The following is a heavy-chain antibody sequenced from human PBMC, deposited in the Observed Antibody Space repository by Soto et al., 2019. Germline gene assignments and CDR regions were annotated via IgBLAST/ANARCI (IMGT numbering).Heavy chain of an antibody. CDR1: GFTFSNYG. V-gene: IGHV3-33*01. CDR2: IWYDGSNK. CDR3: ASDNYGSWSSDYSIYYGMDV. D-gene: IGHD3-10*01. Sequence: GGSLRLSCAASGFTFSNYGMHWVRQAPGKGLEWVAVIWYDGSNKYYADSVKGRFTISRDNSKNTVYLQMNSLRAEDTAVYYCASDNYGSWSSDYSIYYGMDVWGQGTTLTVS. J-gene: IGHJ6*02.